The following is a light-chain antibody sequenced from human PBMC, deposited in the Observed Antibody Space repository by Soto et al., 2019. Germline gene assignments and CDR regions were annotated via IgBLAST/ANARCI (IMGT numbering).Light chain of an antibody. V-gene: IGKV1-5*03. Sequence: DIQKTQSPSTLSGSVGDRVTITCRASQTISSWLAWYQQKPGKAPKLLIYKASTLQSGVPSRFSGSGSGTDFTLTISSLQPEDFATYFCQQLNSYPLTFGQGTRLEIK. CDR1: QTISSW. J-gene: IGKJ5*01. CDR3: QQLNSYPLT. CDR2: KAS.